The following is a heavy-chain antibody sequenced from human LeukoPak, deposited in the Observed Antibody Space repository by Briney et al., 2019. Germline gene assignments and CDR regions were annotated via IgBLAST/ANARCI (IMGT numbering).Heavy chain of an antibody. CDR1: GGTFTTYA. Sequence: SVTVSCKTSGGTFTTYAITWVRQAPGHGLEWMGMIIPMSGTANVAQKFQGRVTITADKSATTSYMEMSSLTSDDTAVYYCARGTTIFGVVPGDMDVWGQGTTVIVSS. J-gene: IGHJ6*02. D-gene: IGHD3-3*01. CDR2: IIPMSGTA. V-gene: IGHV1-69*06. CDR3: ARGTTIFGVVPGDMDV.